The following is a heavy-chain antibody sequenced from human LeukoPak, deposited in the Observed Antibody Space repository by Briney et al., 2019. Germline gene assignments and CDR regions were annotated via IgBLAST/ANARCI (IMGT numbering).Heavy chain of an antibody. J-gene: IGHJ4*02. Sequence: GRSLRLSCTASGFTFGDYAMSWVRQAPGKGLQWVASLNQAGSEKYYVDSVKGRFTISRDNAQKSLYLEMKSLSAKDTAVYYCARAVTSTEGYWGQGTLVTVSS. V-gene: IGHV3-7*03. CDR1: GFTFGDYA. CDR3: ARAVTSTEGY. CDR2: LNQAGSEK.